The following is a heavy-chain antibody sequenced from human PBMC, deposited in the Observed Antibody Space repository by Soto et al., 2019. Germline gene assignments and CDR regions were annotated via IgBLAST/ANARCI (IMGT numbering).Heavy chain of an antibody. J-gene: IGHJ4*02. CDR2: ISGNGAST. CDR1: GFTFINYA. D-gene: IGHD6-19*01. Sequence: SLRLSCAASGFTFINYAMTWVRQAPGEGLEWVSTISGNGASTHYADSVKGRFSISRDNSKNTLYLQMNSLRADDTAVYYCAKDYGSSRYFFDYWGQGALVTVSS. CDR3: AKDYGSSRYFFDY. V-gene: IGHV3-23*01.